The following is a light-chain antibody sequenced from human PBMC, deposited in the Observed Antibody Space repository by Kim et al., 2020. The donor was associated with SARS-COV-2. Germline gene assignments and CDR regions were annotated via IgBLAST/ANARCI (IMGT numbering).Light chain of an antibody. V-gene: IGLV2-14*03. Sequence: QSALTQPASVSGSPGQSITISCTGTSSDVGAYNRVSWYQQHPGKAPKLMIFDVSDRPSGVSNRFSGSKSDNTASLTISGLQAEDEADYFCSSLTSGSTSMVFGGGTQLTVL. J-gene: IGLJ2*01. CDR2: DVS. CDR3: SSLTSGSTSMV. CDR1: SSDVGAYNR.